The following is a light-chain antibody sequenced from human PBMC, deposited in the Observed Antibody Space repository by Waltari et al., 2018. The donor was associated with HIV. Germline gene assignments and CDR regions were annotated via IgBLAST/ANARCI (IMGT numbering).Light chain of an antibody. CDR1: ALTKKY. Sequence: SNELTQPPSVSVSPGQTARITCSGDALTKKYSYWYQQKSGQAPVLVIYEDTERPAGIPERFSGSTSATSASLAITGLQAEDEADYYCQSYDSTLSSVLFGGGTKVTVL. CDR3: QSYDSTLSSVL. CDR2: EDT. J-gene: IGLJ2*01. V-gene: IGLV3-10*01.